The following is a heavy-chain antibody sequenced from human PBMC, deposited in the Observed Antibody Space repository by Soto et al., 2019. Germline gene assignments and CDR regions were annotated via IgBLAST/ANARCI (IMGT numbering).Heavy chain of an antibody. CDR1: GGSISSGGYY. D-gene: IGHD3-3*01. CDR2: IYYSGST. CDR3: ARFTIFGVVNNWFDP. V-gene: IGHV4-31*03. Sequence: SETLSLTCTVSGGSISSGGYYWSWIRQHPGKGLEWIGYIYYSGSTYYNPSLKSRVAISVDTSKNQFSLKLSSVTAADTAVYYCARFTIFGVVNNWFDPWGQGTLVTVSS. J-gene: IGHJ5*02.